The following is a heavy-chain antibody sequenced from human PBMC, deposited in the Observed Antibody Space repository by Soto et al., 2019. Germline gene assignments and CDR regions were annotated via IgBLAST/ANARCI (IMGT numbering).Heavy chain of an antibody. CDR3: AATVTDRPYYFDY. CDR1: GGSISSGRYY. V-gene: IGHV4-31*03. CDR2: IYYSGST. D-gene: IGHD4-17*01. Sequence: QVQLQESGPGLVKPTQTLSLTCTVSGGSISSGRYYWSWIRQHPGKGLEWIGYIYYSGSTYYNPCLKSRVTISVDTSKNQFSLKLSSVTAADTAVYYCAATVTDRPYYFDYWGQGTLVTVSS. J-gene: IGHJ4*02.